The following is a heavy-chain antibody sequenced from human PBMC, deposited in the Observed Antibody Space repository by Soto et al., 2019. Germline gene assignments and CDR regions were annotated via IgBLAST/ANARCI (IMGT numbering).Heavy chain of an antibody. CDR3: ASPTLGAFDI. Sequence: NPSETLSLTCTVSGGSISSSNYYWGWIRQPPGKGLEWIGSVYYSGSTSYNSSLKSRVTISVDTSKNQFSLRLSSVTAADTAVYYCASPTLGAFDIWGQGTRVTVS. CDR2: VYYSGST. CDR1: GGSISSSNYY. D-gene: IGHD3-16*01. J-gene: IGHJ3*02. V-gene: IGHV4-39*01.